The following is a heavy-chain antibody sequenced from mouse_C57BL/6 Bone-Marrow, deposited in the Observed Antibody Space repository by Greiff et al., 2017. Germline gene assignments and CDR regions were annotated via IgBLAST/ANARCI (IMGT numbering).Heavy chain of an antibody. CDR3: ASTVSFDY. V-gene: IGHV1-50*01. CDR2: IDPSDSYT. CDR1: GYTFTSYW. Sequence: QVQLQQPGAELVKPGASVKLSCKASGYTFTSYWMQWVKQRPGQGLEWIGMIDPSDSYTNYNQKFQGKATLTVDTSSSTAYMQLSSLTSEDSAVYYCASTVSFDYWGQGTTLTVSS. J-gene: IGHJ2*01.